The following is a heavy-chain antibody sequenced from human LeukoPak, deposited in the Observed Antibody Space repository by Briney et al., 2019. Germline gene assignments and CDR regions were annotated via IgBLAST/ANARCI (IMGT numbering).Heavy chain of an antibody. CDR1: GFTFTSYG. V-gene: IGHV3-30*03. CDR3: ARDLSPVVRASPMGY. D-gene: IGHD3-10*01. CDR2: ITYDGYYK. J-gene: IGHJ4*02. Sequence: GGSLRLSCAASGFTFTSYGMHWVRQAPGKGLEWVALITYDGYYKYYSDSVKGRFTISSDTSKNTLYLQMNSLRAEDAAVYYCARDLSPVVRASPMGYWGQGTLVTVSS.